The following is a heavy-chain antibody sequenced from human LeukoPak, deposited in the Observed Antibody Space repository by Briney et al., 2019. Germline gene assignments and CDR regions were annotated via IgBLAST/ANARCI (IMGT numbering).Heavy chain of an antibody. Sequence: GGSLRLSCAASGFTFSNAWMNWLRQSPGKGLEWVGRIKSKTDGGTIDYGAPVKGRFTISRDDSKNTLYLQMNSLKTEDTAMYHCTTGVRDSSGYYNFDYWGQGTLVTVSS. J-gene: IGHJ4*02. CDR2: IKSKTDGGTI. V-gene: IGHV3-15*01. CDR3: TTGVRDSSGYYNFDY. CDR1: GFTFSNAW. D-gene: IGHD3-22*01.